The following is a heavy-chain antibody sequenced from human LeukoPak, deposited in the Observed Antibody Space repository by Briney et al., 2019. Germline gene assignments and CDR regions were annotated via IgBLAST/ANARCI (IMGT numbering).Heavy chain of an antibody. V-gene: IGHV4-38-2*01. CDR3: ASPGRGVLRGGPRY. D-gene: IGHD3-10*01. J-gene: IGHJ4*02. CDR1: GYSISSGYY. Sequence: SETLSLTXSVSGYSISSGYYWGWIRQPPGKGLEWIGSIYYSGSTNYNPSLKSRVTISVDTSKNQFSLKLSSVTAADTAVYYCASPGRGVLRGGPRYWGQGTLVTVSS. CDR2: IYYSGST.